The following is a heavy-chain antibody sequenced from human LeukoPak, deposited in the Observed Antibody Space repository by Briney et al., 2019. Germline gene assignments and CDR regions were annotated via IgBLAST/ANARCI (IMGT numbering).Heavy chain of an antibody. CDR2: IYTSGST. Sequence: PSETLSLTCTVSGGSISSYYWSWIRQPPGKGLEWIGYIYTSGSTNYNPSLKSRVTISVDTSKNQFSLKLSSVTAADTAVYYCARQLGNCSSTSCYTAWFDPWGQGTLVTVSS. V-gene: IGHV4-4*09. CDR1: GGSISSYY. CDR3: ARQLGNCSSTSCYTAWFDP. J-gene: IGHJ5*02. D-gene: IGHD2-2*02.